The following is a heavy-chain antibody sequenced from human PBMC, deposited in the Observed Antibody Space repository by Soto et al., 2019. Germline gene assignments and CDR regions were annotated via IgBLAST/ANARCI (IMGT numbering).Heavy chain of an antibody. CDR2: IYWDDDK. V-gene: IGHV2-5*02. CDR1: GFSLSTSGVG. CDR3: APSGGERYGQGWDY. Sequence: QITLKESGPTLVKPTQTLTLTCTFSGFSLSTSGVGVGWIRQPPGKALEWLALIYWDDDKRYSPSLKSSLTLTKHTSKNRVVLTLTNMDPVDRATDYCAPSGGERYGQGWDYWGQGTLVSVS. D-gene: IGHD5-18*01. J-gene: IGHJ4*02.